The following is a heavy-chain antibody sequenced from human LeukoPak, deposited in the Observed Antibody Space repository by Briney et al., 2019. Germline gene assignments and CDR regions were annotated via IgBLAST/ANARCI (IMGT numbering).Heavy chain of an antibody. CDR2: IYYSGST. J-gene: IGHJ5*02. D-gene: IGHD1-26*01. Sequence: PSETLSLTGTVSGGSISSSSYYWGGIRQPPGKGLEWIGSIYYSGSTYYNPSLKSRVTISVDTSKNQFSLQLSSVPAADTAVYSCPRGPRGSFGPWRQGTLVHVSS. CDR3: PRGPRGSFGP. V-gene: IGHV4-39*07. CDR1: GGSISSSSYY.